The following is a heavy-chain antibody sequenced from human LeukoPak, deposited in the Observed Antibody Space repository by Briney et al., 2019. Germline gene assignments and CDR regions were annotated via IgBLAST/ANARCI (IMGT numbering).Heavy chain of an antibody. J-gene: IGHJ3*02. Sequence: GASVKVSCKVSGYTLTELSMHWVRQAPGEGLEWMGGFDPEDGETIYAQKFQGRVTMTEDTSTDTAYMELSSLRSEDTAVYYCATDYYDSSGYPPNAFDIWGQGTMVTVSS. D-gene: IGHD3-22*01. CDR3: ATDYYDSSGYPPNAFDI. CDR2: FDPEDGET. V-gene: IGHV1-24*01. CDR1: GYTLTELS.